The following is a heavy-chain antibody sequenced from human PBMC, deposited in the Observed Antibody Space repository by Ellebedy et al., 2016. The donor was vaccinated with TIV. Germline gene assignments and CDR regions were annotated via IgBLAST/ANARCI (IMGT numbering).Heavy chain of an antibody. CDR3: ARESGSYHFDY. Sequence: GESLKISCAASGFTFSSYAMHWVRQAPGKGLEWVAVISYDGSNKYYADSVKGRFTISRDNSKNTLYLQMNSLRAEDTAVYYCARESGSYHFDYWGQGTLVTVSS. V-gene: IGHV3-30-3*01. CDR2: ISYDGSNK. CDR1: GFTFSSYA. J-gene: IGHJ4*02. D-gene: IGHD1-26*01.